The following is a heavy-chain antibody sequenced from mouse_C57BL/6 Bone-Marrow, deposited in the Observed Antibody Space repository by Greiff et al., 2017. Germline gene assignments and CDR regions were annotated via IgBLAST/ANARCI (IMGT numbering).Heavy chain of an antibody. J-gene: IGHJ3*01. CDR1: GFTFSDYG. D-gene: IGHD1-1*01. CDR2: ISSGSSSI. CDR3: AKNYYGSGPWFAY. V-gene: IGHV5-17*01. Sequence: EVKLVESGGGLVKPGGSLKLSCAASGFTFSDYGMHWVRQAPEKGLEWVAYISSGSSSIYYADTVKGRITISRDNAKNTLFLQMTSLRSEDTAMYYCAKNYYGSGPWFAYWGQGTLVTVSA.